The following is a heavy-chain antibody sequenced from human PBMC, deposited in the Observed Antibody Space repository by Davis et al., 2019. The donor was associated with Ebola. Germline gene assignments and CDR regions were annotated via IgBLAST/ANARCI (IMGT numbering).Heavy chain of an antibody. J-gene: IGHJ5*02. CDR3: ARDRGSSSWTGDNWFDP. CDR1: GFTFSSYA. D-gene: IGHD6-13*01. Sequence: GGSLRLSCAASGFTFSSYAMTWVRQAPGKGLEWVSAISGSGGSTYYADSVKGRFTISRDNSKNTLYLQMNSLRAEDTAVYYCARDRGSSSWTGDNWFDPWGQGTLVTVSS. CDR2: ISGSGGST. V-gene: IGHV3-23*01.